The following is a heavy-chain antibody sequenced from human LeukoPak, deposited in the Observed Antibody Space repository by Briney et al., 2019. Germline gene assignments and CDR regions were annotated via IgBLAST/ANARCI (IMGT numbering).Heavy chain of an antibody. CDR3: ARVKDVWGSYRYFDY. D-gene: IGHD3-16*02. V-gene: IGHV3-66*01. J-gene: IGHJ4*02. Sequence: GGSLRLSCAASGFTVSSNYMSWVRQAPGKGLEWVSVIYSGGSTYYADSVRGRFTISRDNPKNTLYLQMNSLRAEDTAVYYCARVKDVWGSYRYFDYWGQGTLVTVSS. CDR1: GFTVSSNY. CDR2: IYSGGST.